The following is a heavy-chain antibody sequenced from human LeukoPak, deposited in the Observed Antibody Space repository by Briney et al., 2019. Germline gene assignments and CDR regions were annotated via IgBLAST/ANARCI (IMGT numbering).Heavy chain of an antibody. V-gene: IGHV3-15*01. CDR2: IKSKTDGGTT. CDR1: GFSFSTYA. J-gene: IGHJ4*02. Sequence: GGSLRLSCVASGFSFSTYAMSWVRQAPGKGLEWVGRIKSKTDGGTTDYTAPVKGRFTISRDDSKNTLYLQMNSLKTEDTAVYYCTTQGYYYDSSGYREDYFDYWGQGTLVTVSS. D-gene: IGHD3-22*01. CDR3: TTQGYYYDSSGYREDYFDY.